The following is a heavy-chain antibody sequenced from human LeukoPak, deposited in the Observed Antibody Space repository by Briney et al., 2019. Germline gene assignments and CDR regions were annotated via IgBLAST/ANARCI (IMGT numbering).Heavy chain of an antibody. CDR3: ARDIVSSFLKGATVTHVFDY. D-gene: IGHD4-17*01. V-gene: IGHV1-2*04. Sequence: ASVKVSCKASGYTFTSYYMHWVRQAPGQGLEWMGWINPNSGGTNYTQKFQGWVTMTRDTSISTVYMELSRLRSDDTAVYYCARDIVSSFLKGATVTHVFDYWGQGTLVTVSS. CDR2: INPNSGGT. CDR1: GYTFTSYY. J-gene: IGHJ4*02.